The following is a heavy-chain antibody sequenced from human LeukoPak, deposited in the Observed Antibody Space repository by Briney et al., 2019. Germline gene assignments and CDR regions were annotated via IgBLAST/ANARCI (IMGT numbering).Heavy chain of an antibody. CDR1: GYSISSGYY. CDR3: ARHGALSSGSYYTNAFDI. CDR2: IYHSGST. V-gene: IGHV4-38-2*02. Sequence: SETLSLTCTVSGYSISSGYYWGWIRQPPGKGLEWIGSIYHSGSTYYNPSLKSRVTISVDTSKNQFSLKLSSVTAADTAVYYCARHGALSSGSYYTNAFDIWGQGTMVTVSS. D-gene: IGHD3-10*01. J-gene: IGHJ3*02.